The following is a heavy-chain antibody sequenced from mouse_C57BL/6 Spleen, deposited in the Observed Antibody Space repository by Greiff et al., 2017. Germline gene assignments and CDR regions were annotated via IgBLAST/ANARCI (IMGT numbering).Heavy chain of an antibody. J-gene: IGHJ4*01. Sequence: QVQLQQSGAELVKPGASVKLSCKASGYTFTEYTIHWVKQRSGQGLEWIGWFYPGSGSIKYNEKFKDKATLTADKTSSTVYMELSRLTSEDSAVYCCARHEERQTAQAKGAMDYWGQGTSVTVSS. V-gene: IGHV1-62-2*01. CDR3: ARHEERQTAQAKGAMDY. D-gene: IGHD3-2*02. CDR2: FYPGSGSI. CDR1: GYTFTEYT.